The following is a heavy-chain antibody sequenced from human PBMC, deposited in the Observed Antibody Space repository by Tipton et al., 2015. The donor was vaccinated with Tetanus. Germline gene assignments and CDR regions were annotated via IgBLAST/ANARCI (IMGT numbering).Heavy chain of an antibody. Sequence: TLSLTCTVSGGSVSSGSYYWGWIRHPPGKGLEWIGYIYYSGGTYYNPSLKSRVTISVDTSKTQFSLNLSSVTAADTAVYYCARRTGGSYYALFDYWGQGTLVTVSS. V-gene: IGHV4-61*01. J-gene: IGHJ4*02. CDR3: ARRTGGSYYALFDY. CDR1: GGSVSSGSYY. CDR2: IYYSGGT. D-gene: IGHD1-26*01.